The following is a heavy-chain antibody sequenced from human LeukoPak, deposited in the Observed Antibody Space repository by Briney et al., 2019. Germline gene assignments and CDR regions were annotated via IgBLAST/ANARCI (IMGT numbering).Heavy chain of an antibody. CDR3: ARDVGGASAKVPNAFDI. CDR2: IKQDGSEK. Sequence: PGGSLRLSCAASGFTFSSYWMSWVRQAPGKGLEWVANIKQDGSEKYYVDSVKGRFTISRDNAKNSLYLQMNSLRAEDTAVYYCARDVGGASAKVPNAFDIWGQGTMVTVSS. J-gene: IGHJ3*02. CDR1: GFTFSSYW. V-gene: IGHV3-7*01. D-gene: IGHD2-21*01.